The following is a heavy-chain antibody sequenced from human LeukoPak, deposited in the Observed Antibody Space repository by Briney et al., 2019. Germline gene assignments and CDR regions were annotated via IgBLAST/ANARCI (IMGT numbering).Heavy chain of an antibody. J-gene: IGHJ4*02. V-gene: IGHV7-4-1*02. CDR3: ARGVDSSGYYYVALDY. D-gene: IGHD3-22*01. CDR1: GYTFTSYA. Sequence: ASVKVSCKASGYTFTSYAMNWVRQAPGQGLEWMGWINTNTGNPTYAQGFTGRSVFSLYTSVSTAYLQISSLKAEDTAVYYCARGVDSSGYYYVALDYWGQGTLVTVSS. CDR2: INTNTGNP.